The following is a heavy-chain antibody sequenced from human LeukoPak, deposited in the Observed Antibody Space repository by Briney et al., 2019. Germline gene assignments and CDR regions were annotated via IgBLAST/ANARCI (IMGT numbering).Heavy chain of an antibody. D-gene: IGHD3-22*01. Sequence: ASVKVSCKASGYTFTSYGISWVRQAPGQGLEWMGWISGYNGNTNYAQKFQARVTMTTDTSTSTAYMELRSLRSDDTAVYYCARDASYYYDSSGYYPDFWGQETLVTVSS. V-gene: IGHV1-18*01. CDR2: ISGYNGNT. J-gene: IGHJ4*02. CDR3: ARDASYYYDSSGYYPDF. CDR1: GYTFTSYG.